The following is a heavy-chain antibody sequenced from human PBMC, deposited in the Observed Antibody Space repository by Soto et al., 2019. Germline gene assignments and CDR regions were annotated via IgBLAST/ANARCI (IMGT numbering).Heavy chain of an antibody. V-gene: IGHV3-33*01. CDR1: GFIFSSYG. CDR3: ARDQEVVVVAAYYYYGMDV. CDR2: IWYDGSNK. D-gene: IGHD2-15*01. Sequence: QVQLVESGGGVVQPGRSLRLSCVASGFIFSSYGMHWVRQAPGKGLEWVAFIWYDGSNKYYADSVKGRFTISRDNSKNTLYLQMNSLRAEDTAVYYCARDQEVVVVAAYYYYGMDVWGQGTTVTVSS. J-gene: IGHJ6*02.